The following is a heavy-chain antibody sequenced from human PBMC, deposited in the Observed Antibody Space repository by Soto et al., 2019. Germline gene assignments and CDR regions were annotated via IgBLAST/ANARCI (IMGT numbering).Heavy chain of an antibody. D-gene: IGHD6-19*01. CDR3: ARDESSGWYDY. CDR2: INAGNGNT. V-gene: IGHV1-3*01. CDR1: GYTFTSYA. J-gene: IGHJ4*02. Sequence: GASGKVSCKASGYTFTSYAMHWVRQAPGQRLEWMGWINAGNGNTKYSQKFQGRVTITRDTTASTAYMELSSLRSEDTAVYYCARDESSGWYDYWGQGTLVTVSS.